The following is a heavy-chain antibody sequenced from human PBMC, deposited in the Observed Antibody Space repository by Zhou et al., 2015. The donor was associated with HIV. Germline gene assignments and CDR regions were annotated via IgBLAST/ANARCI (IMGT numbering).Heavy chain of an antibody. V-gene: IGHV1-18*01. D-gene: IGHD4-11*01. Sequence: QVQLVQSGAEVKKSGASVKVSCKASGYTFTSYDISWVRQAPGQGLEWMGWISAYNYNTNYAXRVQGRVTMTTDTSTSTAYMELRSLRSDDTAVYYCARVTPFSNYVRIFDYWGQGTLVTVSS. CDR1: GYTFTSYD. CDR3: ARVTPFSNYVRIFDY. CDR2: ISAYNYNT. J-gene: IGHJ4*02.